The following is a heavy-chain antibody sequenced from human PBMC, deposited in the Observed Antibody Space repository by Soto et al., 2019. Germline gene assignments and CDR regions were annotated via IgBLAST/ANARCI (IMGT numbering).Heavy chain of an antibody. CDR3: ARVRILTGSIRRGYFDY. CDR2: IIPIFGTA. CDR1: GGTFSSYA. J-gene: IGHJ4*02. Sequence: QVQLVQSGAEVQKPGSSVKVSCKASGGTFSSYAISWVRQAPGQGLEWMGGIIPIFGTANYAQKFQGRVTITADESTSTAYMELSSLRSEDTAVYYCARVRILTGSIRRGYFDYWGQGTLVTVSS. V-gene: IGHV1-69*01. D-gene: IGHD3-9*01.